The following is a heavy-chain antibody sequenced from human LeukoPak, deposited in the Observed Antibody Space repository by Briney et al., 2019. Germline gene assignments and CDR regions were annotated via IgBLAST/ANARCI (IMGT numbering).Heavy chain of an antibody. CDR2: LHAAGGT. CDR1: GLTVSSNY. CDR3: AREGYDSSGYPRLLDY. V-gene: IGHV3-53*04. Sequence: PGGSLRLSCAASGLTVSSNYITWVRQPPGKGLEWVSVLHAAGGTYYADSAKGRFTISRHISKNTVYLQMNSLRAEDTAVYYCAREGYDSSGYPRLLDYWGQGTLVTVSS. D-gene: IGHD3-22*01. J-gene: IGHJ4*02.